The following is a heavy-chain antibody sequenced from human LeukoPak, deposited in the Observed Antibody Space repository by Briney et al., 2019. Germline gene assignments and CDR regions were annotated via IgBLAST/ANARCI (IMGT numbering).Heavy chain of an antibody. J-gene: IGHJ4*01. Sequence: QSGGSLRLSCAASGFTFSSYVMHWVRQAPGKGLEWVAIISYDGSNEYYADSVKGRFTISRDNSKNTLYLQMNSLRAADTAVYYCARDKGTSYLSXFDYWGXGTLVTVSS. D-gene: IGHD6-6*01. CDR3: ARDKGTSYLSXFDY. CDR2: ISYDGSNE. V-gene: IGHV3-30*04. CDR1: GFTFSSYV.